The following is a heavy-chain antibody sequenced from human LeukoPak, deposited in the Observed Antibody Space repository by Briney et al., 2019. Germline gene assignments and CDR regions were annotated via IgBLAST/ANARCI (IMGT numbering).Heavy chain of an antibody. J-gene: IGHJ4*02. V-gene: IGHV4-34*01. D-gene: IGHD2-15*01. Sequence: SETLSLTCAVYGGSFSGYYWSWIRQPPGKGLEWIGEINHSGSTKYNPSLKSRVTISVDTPKNQFSLKLSSVTAADTAVYYCARAWSCSGGSCYGALGYWGQGTLVTVSS. CDR2: INHSGST. CDR3: ARAWSCSGGSCYGALGY. CDR1: GGSFSGYY.